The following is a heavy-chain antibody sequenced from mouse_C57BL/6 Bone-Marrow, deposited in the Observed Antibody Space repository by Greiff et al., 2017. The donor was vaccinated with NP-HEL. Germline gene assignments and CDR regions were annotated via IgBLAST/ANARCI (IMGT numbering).Heavy chain of an antibody. J-gene: IGHJ3*01. CDR1: GFTFSDYY. CDR3: ARRGLREAWFAY. Sequence: EVHLVESGGGLVQPGGSLKLSCAASGFTFSDYYMYWVRQTPEKRLEWVAYISNGGGSTYYPDTVKGRFTISRDNAKNTLYLQMSRLKSEDTARYYCARRGLREAWFAYWGQGTLVTVSA. V-gene: IGHV5-12*01. CDR2: ISNGGGST. D-gene: IGHD2-4*01.